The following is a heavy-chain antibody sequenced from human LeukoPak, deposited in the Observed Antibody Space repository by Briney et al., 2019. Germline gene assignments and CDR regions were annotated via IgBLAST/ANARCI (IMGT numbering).Heavy chain of an antibody. J-gene: IGHJ4*02. CDR2: ISSSGSSI. D-gene: IGHD6-19*01. CDR1: GFTFSSYE. CDR3: ARDGGSAWFLDY. V-gene: IGHV3-48*03. Sequence: PGGSLRLSCAASGFTFSSYEMNWVRQAPGKGLEWVSYISSSGSSIYYADSVKGRFTISRDNAKNSLYLQMNSLRAEDMAVYYCARDGGSAWFLDYWGQGTLVTVSS.